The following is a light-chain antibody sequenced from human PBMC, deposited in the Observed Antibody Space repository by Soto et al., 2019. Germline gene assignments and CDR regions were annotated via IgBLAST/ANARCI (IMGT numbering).Light chain of an antibody. CDR2: DDY. CDR3: QVWDNSADRVAV. CDR1: NFGDKS. Sequence: SYELNQPPSVSVAPGQPARITCGGDNFGDKSVHWYQQKPGQAPVMVVYDDYDRPSGIPERFSGSKSGNTATLTISGVGAGDEADYFCQVWDNSADRVAVFGGGTKVTVL. J-gene: IGLJ2*01. V-gene: IGLV3-21*02.